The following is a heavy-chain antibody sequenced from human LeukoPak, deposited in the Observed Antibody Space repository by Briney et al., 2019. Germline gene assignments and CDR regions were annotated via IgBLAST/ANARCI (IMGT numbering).Heavy chain of an antibody. J-gene: IGHJ4*02. D-gene: IGHD5-18*01. V-gene: IGHV1-69*05. CDR2: IIPIFGTT. CDR3: ARVVDTAMVS. Sequence: GASVKVSCKASGGTFSNYGITWVRQAPGQGLEWMGGIIPIFGTTNYAQKFQGRVTITTDESTSTAYMELSSLRSEDTAVYYCARVVDTAMVSWGQGTLVTVSS. CDR1: GGTFSNYG.